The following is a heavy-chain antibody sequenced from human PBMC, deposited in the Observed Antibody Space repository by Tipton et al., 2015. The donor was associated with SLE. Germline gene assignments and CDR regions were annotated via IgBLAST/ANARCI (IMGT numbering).Heavy chain of an antibody. V-gene: IGHV3-30*04. CDR1: GFTFSNYA. CDR3: ASDILTGPDY. J-gene: IGHJ4*02. D-gene: IGHD3-9*01. Sequence: SLRLSCAASGFTFSNYAMHWVRQAPGKGLGWVAVISYDGSNKYYADSVEGRFTISRDNSKNTLYLQMTSLRAEDTAVYYCASDILTGPDYWGQGTLVTVSS. CDR2: ISYDGSNK.